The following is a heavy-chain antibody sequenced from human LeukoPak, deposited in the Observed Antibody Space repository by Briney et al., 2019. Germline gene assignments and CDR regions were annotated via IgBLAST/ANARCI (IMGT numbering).Heavy chain of an antibody. CDR1: GYTFTGYY. J-gene: IGHJ5*02. Sequence: ASVKVSCKASGYTFTGYYMHWARQAPGQGLEWMGWINPNSGGTNYAQKFQGRVTMTRDTSISTAYMELSRLRSDDTAVYYCARKGLRLGELSLSWFDPWGQGTLVTVSS. D-gene: IGHD3-16*02. CDR3: ARKGLRLGELSLSWFDP. V-gene: IGHV1-2*02. CDR2: INPNSGGT.